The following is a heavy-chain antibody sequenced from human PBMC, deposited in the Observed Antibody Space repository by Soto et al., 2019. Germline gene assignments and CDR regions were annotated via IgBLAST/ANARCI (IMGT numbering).Heavy chain of an antibody. Sequence: GGSLRLSCAASGFTFSSYDMHWVRQAPGKGLEWVSAIGTAGDTYYPGSVKGRFTNSRENAKNSLYLQMNSLRAGDTTVYYCARVNRGYSDYYYMDVWGKGTTVTVSS. J-gene: IGHJ6*03. V-gene: IGHV3-13*01. CDR1: GFTFSSYD. D-gene: IGHD1-1*01. CDR3: ARVNRGYSDYYYMDV. CDR2: IGTAGDT.